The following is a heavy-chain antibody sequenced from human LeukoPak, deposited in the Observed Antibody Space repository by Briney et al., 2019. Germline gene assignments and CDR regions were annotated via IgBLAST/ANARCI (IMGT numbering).Heavy chain of an antibody. CDR1: GGSISSYY. J-gene: IGHJ4*02. Sequence: SETLSLTCTVSGGSISSYYWSWIRQPPGKGLEWIGYIYYSGSTNYNPSLKSRVTISVDTSKNQFSLKLSSVTAADTAVYYCARKDSSGYLDYWGQGTLVTVSS. CDR2: IYYSGST. CDR3: ARKDSSGYLDY. V-gene: IGHV4-59*08. D-gene: IGHD3-22*01.